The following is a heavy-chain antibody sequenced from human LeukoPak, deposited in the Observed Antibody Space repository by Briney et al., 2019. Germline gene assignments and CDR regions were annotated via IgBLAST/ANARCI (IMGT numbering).Heavy chain of an antibody. CDR3: ARDGGDYVWGSYRPHNWFDP. V-gene: IGHV3-48*01. CDR1: GFTFSSYS. J-gene: IGHJ5*02. Sequence: PGGSLRLSCAASGFTFSSYSMNWVRQAPGKGLEWVSYISSSSSTIYYADSVKGRFTISRDNAKNSLYLQMNSLRAEDTAVYYCARDGGDYVWGSYRPHNWFDPWGQGTLVTVSS. CDR2: ISSSSSTI. D-gene: IGHD3-16*02.